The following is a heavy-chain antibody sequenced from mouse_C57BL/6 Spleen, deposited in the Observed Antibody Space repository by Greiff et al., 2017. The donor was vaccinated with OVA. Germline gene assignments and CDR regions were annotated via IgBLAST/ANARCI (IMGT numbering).Heavy chain of an antibody. Sequence: VKLQQPGAELVMPGASVKLSCKASGYTFTSYWMHWVKQRPGQGLEWIGEIDPSDSYTNYNQKFKGKSTLTVDKSSSTAYMQLSSLTSEDSAVYFCARFSNYVSYAMDYWGQGTSVTVSS. CDR1: GYTFTSYW. J-gene: IGHJ4*01. CDR3: ARFSNYVSYAMDY. V-gene: IGHV1-69*01. D-gene: IGHD2-5*01. CDR2: IDPSDSYT.